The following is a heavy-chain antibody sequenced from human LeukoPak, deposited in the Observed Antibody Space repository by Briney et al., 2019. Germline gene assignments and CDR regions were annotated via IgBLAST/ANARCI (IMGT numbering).Heavy chain of an antibody. D-gene: IGHD1-26*01. CDR1: GYTFTSYD. V-gene: IGHV1-8*01. CDR3: ARGKPIVGANSYYYYMDV. Sequence: GASVKVSSKASGYTFTSYDINWVRQATGQGLEWMGGMNPNSGHTGYAQKFQGRVTVTRNTSISTAYMELSSLRSEDTAVYYCARGKPIVGANSYYYYMDVWGKGTTVTVSS. J-gene: IGHJ6*03. CDR2: MNPNSGHT.